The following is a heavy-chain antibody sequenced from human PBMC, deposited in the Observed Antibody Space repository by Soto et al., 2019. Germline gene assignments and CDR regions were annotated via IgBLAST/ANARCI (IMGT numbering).Heavy chain of an antibody. CDR1: GGSLSSGGYD. Sequence: QVQLQESGPGLGKPSQTLSLICTVSGGSLSSGGYDWTWIRQHPGKGLEWIGYLYYSGSTYYNPSLTSPVTMSVDTSKNLFSLKLSSVTAADTDVYYCSREIEGRRYVDLLGRG. V-gene: IGHV4-31*01. D-gene: IGHD3-10*01. CDR3: SREIEGRRYVDL. CDR2: LYYSGST. J-gene: IGHJ2*01.